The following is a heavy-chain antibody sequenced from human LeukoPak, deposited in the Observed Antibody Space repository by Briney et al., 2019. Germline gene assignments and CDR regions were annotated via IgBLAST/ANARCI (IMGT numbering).Heavy chain of an antibody. CDR1: GFTFGDHA. CDR2: IRSKAYGGTT. D-gene: IGHD5-18*01. CDR3: TRGPTQLWLYSGMDV. J-gene: IGHJ6*02. V-gene: IGHV3-49*04. Sequence: PGGSLRLSCTASGFTFGDHAMSWVRQAPGKGLEWVGFIRSKAYGGTTEYAASVKGRFTISREDSISIAYLQMNSLKTEDTAVYYCTRGPTQLWLYSGMDVWGQGTTVIVSS.